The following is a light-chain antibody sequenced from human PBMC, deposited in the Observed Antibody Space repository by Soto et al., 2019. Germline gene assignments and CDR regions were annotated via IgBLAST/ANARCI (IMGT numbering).Light chain of an antibody. CDR3: SSYAGTNDYVV. CDR2: EVT. V-gene: IGLV2-8*01. J-gene: IGLJ2*01. Sequence: QSVLTQPPSASGSPGQSVTISCTGTSNDVGGYKYVSWYQQHPGKAPKLMIYEVTQRPSGIPDRFSGSKSGNTAYLTVSGLRADDEADYFCSSYAGTNDYVVFGGGTKLTVL. CDR1: SNDVGGYKY.